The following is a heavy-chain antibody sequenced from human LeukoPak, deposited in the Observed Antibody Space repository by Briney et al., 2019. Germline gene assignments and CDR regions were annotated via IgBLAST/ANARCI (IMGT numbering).Heavy chain of an antibody. CDR2: INHSGST. D-gene: IGHD3-9*01. CDR1: GGSFSGCY. Sequence: SETLSLTCAVYGGSFSGCYWSWIRQPPGKGLEWIGEINHSGSTNYNPSLKSRVTISVDTSKNQFSLKLSSVTAADTAVYYCARDLSGFDYWGQGTLVTVSS. V-gene: IGHV4-34*01. CDR3: ARDLSGFDY. J-gene: IGHJ4*02.